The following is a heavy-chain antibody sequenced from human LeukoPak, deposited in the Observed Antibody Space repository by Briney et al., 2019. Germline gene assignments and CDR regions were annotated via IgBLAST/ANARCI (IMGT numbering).Heavy chain of an antibody. V-gene: IGHV3-23*01. Sequence: PGGSLRLSCAASGFTFSSYAMSWVRQAPGKGLEWVSAISGSGGSTYYADSVKGRFTISRDNSKNTLYLQMNSLRAEDTAVYYCAKDRSGSYFGGDFDYWGQGTLVTVSS. J-gene: IGHJ4*02. CDR1: GFTFSSYA. CDR3: AKDRSGSYFGGDFDY. CDR2: ISGSGGST. D-gene: IGHD1-26*01.